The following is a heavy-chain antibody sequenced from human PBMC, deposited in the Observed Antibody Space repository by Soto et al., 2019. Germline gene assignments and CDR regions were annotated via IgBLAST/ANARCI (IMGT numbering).Heavy chain of an antibody. V-gene: IGHV4-31*03. CDR3: ARDMAQGDYYYGMDV. D-gene: IGHD3-10*01. CDR1: GGSISSGGYY. Sequence: SETLSLTCTVSGGSISSGGYYWSWIRQHPGKGLEWIGYIYYSGSTYYNPSLKSRVTISVDTSKNQFSLKLSSVTAADTAVYYCARDMAQGDYYYGMDVWGQGTTVTVSS. J-gene: IGHJ6*02. CDR2: IYYSGST.